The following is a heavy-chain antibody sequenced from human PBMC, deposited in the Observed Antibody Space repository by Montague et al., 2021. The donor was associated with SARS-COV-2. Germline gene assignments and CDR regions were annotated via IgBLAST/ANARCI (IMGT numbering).Heavy chain of an antibody. Sequence: SETLSLTCVVSGGSISSINWWCWVRQPPGEGLEWFGEIYHSGGTTYNPSLKSRVIISVDKSTNQFSLKLSSVTAADTAVYYCARTAYSSGWHSFDYWGQGTL. V-gene: IGHV4-4*02. CDR2: IYHSGGT. CDR3: ARTAYSSGWHSFDY. J-gene: IGHJ4*02. CDR1: GGSISSINW. D-gene: IGHD6-25*01.